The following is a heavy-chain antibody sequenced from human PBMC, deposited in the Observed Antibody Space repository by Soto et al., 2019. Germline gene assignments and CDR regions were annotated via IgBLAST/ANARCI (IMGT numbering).Heavy chain of an antibody. CDR3: ARDLFGWYSYGYFDY. D-gene: IGHD5-18*01. V-gene: IGHV1-18*04. CDR1: GYTFTSYG. CDR2: ISAYNGNT. J-gene: IGHJ4*02. Sequence: GASVKVSCKASGYTFTSYGISWVRQAPGQGLEWMGWISAYNGNTNYAQKLQGRVTMTTDTSTSTAYMELRSLRSDDTAVYYCARDLFGWYSYGYFDYWGQGTLVTVSS.